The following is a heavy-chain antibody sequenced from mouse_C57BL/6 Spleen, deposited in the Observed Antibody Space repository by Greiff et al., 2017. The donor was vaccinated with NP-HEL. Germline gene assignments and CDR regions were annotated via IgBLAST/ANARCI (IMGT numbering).Heavy chain of an antibody. CDR2: IYPGDGDT. CDR3: ASEEARKRYFDV. J-gene: IGHJ1*03. CDR1: GYAFSSSW. V-gene: IGHV1-82*01. Sequence: QVQLKQSGPELVKPGASVKISCKASGYAFSSSWMNWVKQRPGKGLEWIGRIYPGDGDTNYNGKFKGKATLTADKSSSTAYMQRSSLTSEDSAVYFCASEEARKRYFDVWGTGTTVTVSS.